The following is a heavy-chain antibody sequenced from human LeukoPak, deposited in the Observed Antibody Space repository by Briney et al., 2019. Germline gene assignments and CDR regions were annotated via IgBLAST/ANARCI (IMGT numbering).Heavy chain of an antibody. D-gene: IGHD1-1*01. V-gene: IGHV3-48*04. CDR2: IVGSSSNI. CDR1: GFSFSTYS. J-gene: IGHJ4*02. CDR3: ATDSPETAAFDY. Sequence: GGSLRLSCTASGFSFSTYSMNWVRQAPGKGLEWVSYIVGSSSNIYYADSVKGRFTISRDNAKNSLYLQLDSLRAEDTAVYYCATDSPETAAFDYWGQGTLVTVSS.